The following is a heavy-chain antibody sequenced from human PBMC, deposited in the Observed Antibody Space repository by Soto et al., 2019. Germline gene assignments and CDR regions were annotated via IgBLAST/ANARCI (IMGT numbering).Heavy chain of an antibody. CDR2: IYYSGST. CDR1: GGSISSSSYY. J-gene: IGHJ3*02. CDR3: ARLRGYDYVWGSYLDAFDI. Sequence: SETLSLTCTVSGGSISSSSYYWGWIRQPPGKGLEWIGSIYYSGSTYYNPSLKSRVTISVDTSKNQFSLKLSSVTAADTAVYYCARLRGYDYVWGSYLDAFDIWGQGTMVTVSS. V-gene: IGHV4-39*01. D-gene: IGHD3-16*02.